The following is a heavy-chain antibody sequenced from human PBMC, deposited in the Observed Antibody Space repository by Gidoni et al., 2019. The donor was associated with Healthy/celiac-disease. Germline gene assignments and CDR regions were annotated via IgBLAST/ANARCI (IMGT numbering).Heavy chain of an antibody. CDR2: ISGSGGST. Sequence: EVQLLESGGGLVQPGGSLRLSCAASGFTFRSYAMSWVRQAPGKGLEWVSAISGSGGSTYYADSVKGRFTISRDNSKNTLYLQMNSLRAEDTAVYYCAKEGHSGYDLDYYGMDVWGQGTTVTVSS. V-gene: IGHV3-23*01. CDR1: GFTFRSYA. J-gene: IGHJ6*02. CDR3: AKEGHSGYDLDYYGMDV. D-gene: IGHD5-12*01.